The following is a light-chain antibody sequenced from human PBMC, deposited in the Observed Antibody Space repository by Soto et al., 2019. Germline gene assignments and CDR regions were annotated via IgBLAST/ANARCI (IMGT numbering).Light chain of an antibody. J-gene: IGKJ4*01. CDR2: AAS. CDR1: QGIRTD. CDR3: LQDYNYPPT. V-gene: IGKV1-6*01. Sequence: AIQMTQSPSFLSASVGDRITITCRASQGIRTDLGLYQQEPGKAPKLLIYAASSLQSGVPSRFSGSGSGTDFTLTISSLQPEDFATYYCLQDYNYPPTFGGGTKVEIK.